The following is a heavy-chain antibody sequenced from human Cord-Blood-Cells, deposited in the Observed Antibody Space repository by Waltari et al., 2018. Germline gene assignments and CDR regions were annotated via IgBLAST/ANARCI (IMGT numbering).Heavy chain of an antibody. V-gene: IGHV4-34*01. CDR1: GGSFSGYY. D-gene: IGHD6-6*01. CDR2: INHSGST. CDR3: ARSSSIAARGWDY. J-gene: IGHJ4*02. Sequence: QVQLQQWGAGLLKPSETLSLTCAVYGGSFSGYYWSWIRQTPGKGLEWIGEINHSGSTTYNPPLKSRVTISVDTSKNQFSLKLSSVTAADTAVYYCARSSSIAARGWDYWGQGTLVTGSS.